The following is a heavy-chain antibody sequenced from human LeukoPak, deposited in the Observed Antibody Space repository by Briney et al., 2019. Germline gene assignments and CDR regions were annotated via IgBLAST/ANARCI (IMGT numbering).Heavy chain of an antibody. CDR3: ARELSVHHDWIRGSYGRYFDY. V-gene: IGHV4-59*01. D-gene: IGHD1-26*01. Sequence: SETLSLTCTVSGGSISSYYWSWIRQPPGKGLEWIGYIYYSGSTNYNPSLESRVTISVDTSKNQFSLKLSSVTAADTAVYYCARELSVHHDWIRGSYGRYFDYWGQGTLVTVSS. CDR2: IYYSGST. CDR1: GGSISSYY. J-gene: IGHJ4*02.